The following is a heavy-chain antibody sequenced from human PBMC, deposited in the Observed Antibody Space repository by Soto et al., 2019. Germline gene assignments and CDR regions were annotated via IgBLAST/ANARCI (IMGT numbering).Heavy chain of an antibody. D-gene: IGHD6-13*01. Sequence: ASVKVSCKSSGYTFTSYGIHCVRQAPGQRLEWMGWINAANGDTKYSPKFQGRVTITRDTSASTAYMELSSLRSEDTAVYYCVRRHVSATGIDWFDPWGQGTLVPVSS. J-gene: IGHJ5*02. CDR3: VRRHVSATGIDWFDP. CDR2: INAANGDT. V-gene: IGHV1-3*01. CDR1: GYTFTSYG.